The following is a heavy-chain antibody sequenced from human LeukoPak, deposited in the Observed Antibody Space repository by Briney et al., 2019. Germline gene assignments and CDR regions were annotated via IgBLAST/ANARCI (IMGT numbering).Heavy chain of an antibody. D-gene: IGHD3-22*01. J-gene: IGHJ1*01. CDR1: GYTFTCYY. Sequence: ASVKVSCKASGYTFTCYYMHWLRQAPGQGLEWMGWINPNSGGTDYAPKFQGRVTMTRDTSISTAYMELSRLRSDDTAVYYCARVYLRGYYYRGYFQHWGQGTLVTVSS. CDR2: INPNSGGT. CDR3: ARVYLRGYYYRGYFQH. V-gene: IGHV1-2*07.